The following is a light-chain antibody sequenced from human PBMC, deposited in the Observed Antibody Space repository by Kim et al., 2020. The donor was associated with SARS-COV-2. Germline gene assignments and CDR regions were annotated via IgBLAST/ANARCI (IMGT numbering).Light chain of an antibody. CDR1: QGIRNN. V-gene: IGKV1-17*01. J-gene: IGKJ4*01. Sequence: DIQMTQSPSSLSASVGDRVTITCRTSQGIRNNLAWFQQKPGKAPKRLIYLIYNLDSGAPSRFGGSGSGTEFTLTISSLQPEDFATYYCLQHNAYPLTFGGGTKVDIK. CDR3: LQHNAYPLT. CDR2: LIY.